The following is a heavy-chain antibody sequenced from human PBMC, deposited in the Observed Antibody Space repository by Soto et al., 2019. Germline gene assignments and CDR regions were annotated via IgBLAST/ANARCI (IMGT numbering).Heavy chain of an antibody. D-gene: IGHD4-4*01. CDR2: IYYSGST. CDR1: GGSISSYY. CDR3: ARTTAKSDAFDI. J-gene: IGHJ3*02. Sequence: PSDTLSLTCTVSGGSISSYYWSWIRQPPGKGLEWIGYIYYSGSTNYNPSLKSRVTISVDTSKNQFSLKLSSVTAADTAVYYCARTTAKSDAFDIWGQGTMVNVSS. V-gene: IGHV4-59*08.